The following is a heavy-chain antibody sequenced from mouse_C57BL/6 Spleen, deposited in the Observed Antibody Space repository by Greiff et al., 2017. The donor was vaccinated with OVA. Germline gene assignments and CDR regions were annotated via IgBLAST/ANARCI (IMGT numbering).Heavy chain of an antibody. CDR1: GFTFSDYG. CDR3: ERGNDYGGGYIDY. Sequence: EVMLVEPGGGLVKPGGSLKLSCAASGFTFSDYGMHWVRQAPEKGLEWVAYISSRSSTIYYADTVKGRFTISSVNAKNTLFLHMTSLRSEDTAMYYCERGNDYGGGYIDYWGQGTTLTVSS. D-gene: IGHD2-4*01. J-gene: IGHJ2*01. CDR2: ISSRSSTI. V-gene: IGHV5-17*01.